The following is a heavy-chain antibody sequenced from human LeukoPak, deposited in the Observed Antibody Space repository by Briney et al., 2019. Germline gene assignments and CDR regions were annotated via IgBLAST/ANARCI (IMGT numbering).Heavy chain of an antibody. J-gene: IGHJ3*02. Sequence: GESLRLSCAASGFTFSTYSMNWVRQAPGKGREWVSYITSSSSTIYYADSVKGRFTISRDNAKNSLYLQMNSLRDEDTAVYYCARVDWMIGAFDIWGQGTMVTVSS. CDR3: ARVDWMIGAFDI. CDR1: GFTFSTYS. V-gene: IGHV3-48*02. D-gene: IGHD3-22*01. CDR2: ITSSSSTI.